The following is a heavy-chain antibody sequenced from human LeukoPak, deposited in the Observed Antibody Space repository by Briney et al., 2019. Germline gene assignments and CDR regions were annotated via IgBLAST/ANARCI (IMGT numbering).Heavy chain of an antibody. CDR3: ASYPRYNNAPPFDY. V-gene: IGHV1-2*02. CDR2: INPNTGGT. J-gene: IGHJ4*02. Sequence: ASVKVSCKASGYSFTGQDMHWVRQAPGQGLEWMGWINPNTGGTNYAQKFQGRVTITRDTTISAAFMELSRLTSDDTAAYYCASYPRYNNAPPFDYWGQGTLVTVSS. CDR1: GYSFTGQD. D-gene: IGHD1-14*01.